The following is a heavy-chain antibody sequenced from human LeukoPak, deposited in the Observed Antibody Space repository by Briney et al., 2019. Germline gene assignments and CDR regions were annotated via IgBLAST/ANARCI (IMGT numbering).Heavy chain of an antibody. CDR3: ARDMSTRVTPISYAFDV. Sequence: ASVKVSCKASENTFTNCYMHWVRQAPGQGLEWLGIINPNGGRTNYAQTFQGRVTMTRDTSTTTVYMELSSLRSEDTAVYYCARDMSTRVTPISYAFDVWGQGTMVTVSS. D-gene: IGHD4-23*01. CDR1: ENTFTNCY. CDR2: INPNGGRT. J-gene: IGHJ3*01. V-gene: IGHV1-46*01.